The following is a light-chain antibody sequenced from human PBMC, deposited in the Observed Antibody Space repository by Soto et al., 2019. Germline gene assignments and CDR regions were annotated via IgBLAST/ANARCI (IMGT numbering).Light chain of an antibody. J-gene: IGLJ1*01. CDR3: NSYTSASTYV. Sequence: QSVLTQPASVSGSPGQSITIFCTGTSSDIGIYNFVSWYQQHPGKAPKLVIYNVYSRPSGVSSRFSGSKSGNTASLTISWLQAEDEADYYCNSYTSASTYVFGTGTKSPS. V-gene: IGLV2-14*03. CDR1: SSDIGIYNF. CDR2: NVY.